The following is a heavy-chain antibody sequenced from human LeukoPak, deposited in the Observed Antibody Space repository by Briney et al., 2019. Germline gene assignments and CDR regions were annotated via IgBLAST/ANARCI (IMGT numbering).Heavy chain of an antibody. CDR3: ARSFKDSTGYDYVDSCDM. J-gene: IGHJ3*02. Sequence: AGGSLRLSCGASGFTFSSYWVHWVRQAPGKGLAWVSRINRDGTSTNYADSVRGRVTISRDNAKNTLYLQMNSLGAEDTALYYCARSFKDSTGYDYVDSCDMWGQGTMVTVSS. V-gene: IGHV3-74*01. D-gene: IGHD3-22*01. CDR1: GFTFSSYW. CDR2: INRDGTST.